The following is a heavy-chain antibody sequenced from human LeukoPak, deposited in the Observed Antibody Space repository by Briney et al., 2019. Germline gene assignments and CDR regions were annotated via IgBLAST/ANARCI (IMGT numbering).Heavy chain of an antibody. Sequence: GGSLRLSCAASGFSFSNYGMNWVRQAPGKGLEWVSYISSSSSTIYYADSVKGRFTISRDNAKNSLYLQMNSLRAEDTAVYYCARDSGNYLDAFDIWGQGTMVTVSS. V-gene: IGHV3-48*01. CDR3: ARDSGNYLDAFDI. CDR2: ISSSSSTI. D-gene: IGHD1-7*01. J-gene: IGHJ3*02. CDR1: GFSFSNYG.